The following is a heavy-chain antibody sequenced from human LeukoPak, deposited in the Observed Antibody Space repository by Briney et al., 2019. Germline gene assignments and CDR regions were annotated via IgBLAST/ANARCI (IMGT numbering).Heavy chain of an antibody. CDR2: IFGSGGSA. CDR1: GFTFNNYA. CDR3: TKTTNGYSSGQYPGWPADH. V-gene: IGHV3-23*01. J-gene: IGHJ4*02. Sequence: GSLRLSCTASGFTFNNYAMYWVRQAPRKGLEWVAGIFGSGGSAHYADSVKGRFTISRDNSKNTVYLQMDSLRGEDTAVYYCTKTTNGYSSGQYPGWPADHWGQGALVAVSS. D-gene: IGHD3-22*01.